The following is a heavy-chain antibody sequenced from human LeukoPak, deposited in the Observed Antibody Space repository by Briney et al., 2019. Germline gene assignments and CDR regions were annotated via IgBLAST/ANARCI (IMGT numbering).Heavy chain of an antibody. D-gene: IGHD2-2*01. CDR2: IYYSGST. CDR3: ARCLGPSSTSCYPVC. J-gene: IGHJ4*02. V-gene: IGHV4-59*01. CDR1: GGSISSYY. Sequence: SETLSLTCTVSGGSISSYYWSWIRQPPGKGLEWIGYIYYSGSTNYNPSLKSRVTVSVDTSKNQFSLKLSSVTAADTAVYYCARCLGPSSTSCYPVCWGQGTLVTVSS.